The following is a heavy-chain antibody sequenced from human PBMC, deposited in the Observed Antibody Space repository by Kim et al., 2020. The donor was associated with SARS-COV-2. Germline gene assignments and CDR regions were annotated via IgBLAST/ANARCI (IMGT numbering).Heavy chain of an antibody. CDR3: AARDYGAYPYFDF. J-gene: IGHJ4*02. Sequence: YAEPGKGQFTIARDNSTNTLYLQMNSLRAEATAVYYCAARDYGAYPYFDFWGQGTLGTVSS. V-gene: IGHV3-23*01. D-gene: IGHD4-17*01.